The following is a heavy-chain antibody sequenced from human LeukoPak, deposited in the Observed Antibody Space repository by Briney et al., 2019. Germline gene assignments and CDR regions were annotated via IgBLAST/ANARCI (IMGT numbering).Heavy chain of an antibody. CDR2: ISGSGGST. CDR1: GFTFSSYA. CDR3: AKDGYYGSGSYNDY. D-gene: IGHD3-10*01. Sequence: GGTLRLSCAASGFTFSSYAMSWVRQAPGKGLEWVSAISGSGGSTYYADSVEGRFTISRDNSKNTLYLQMNSLRAEDTAVYYCAKDGYYGSGSYNDYWGQGTLVTVSS. J-gene: IGHJ4*02. V-gene: IGHV3-23*01.